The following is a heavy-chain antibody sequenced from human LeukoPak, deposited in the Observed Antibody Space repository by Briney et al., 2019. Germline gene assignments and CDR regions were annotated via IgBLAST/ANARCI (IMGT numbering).Heavy chain of an antibody. D-gene: IGHD6-13*01. CDR2: INPSGGST. V-gene: IGHV1-46*01. Sequence: GASVKVSCKASGGTFSSYAISWVRQAPGQGLEWMGIINPSGGSTSYAQKFQGRVTMTRDTSTSTVYMELSSLRSEDTAVYYCARGAAGPDNDYWGQGTLVTVSS. J-gene: IGHJ4*02. CDR1: GGTFSSYA. CDR3: ARGAAGPDNDY.